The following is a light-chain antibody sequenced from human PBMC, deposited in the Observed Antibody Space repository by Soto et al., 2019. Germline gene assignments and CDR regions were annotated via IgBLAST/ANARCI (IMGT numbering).Light chain of an antibody. CDR2: NNN. CDR3: AAWDVSLSGWV. CDR1: SSNIGSSY. Sequence: QSVLTQPPSASGTPGQRVTISCSGSSSNIGSSYVYWYQQLPGTAPKLLICNNNQRPSGVPDRFSGSKSGTSASLAIIGLRSEDESGYYCAAWDVSLSGWVFGGGTKVTVL. J-gene: IGLJ3*02. V-gene: IGLV1-47*02.